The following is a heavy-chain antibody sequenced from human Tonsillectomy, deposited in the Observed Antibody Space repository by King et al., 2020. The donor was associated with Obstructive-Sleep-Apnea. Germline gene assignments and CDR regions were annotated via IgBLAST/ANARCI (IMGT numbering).Heavy chain of an antibody. CDR1: GGSFSGYY. J-gene: IGHJ3*02. Sequence: VQLQQWGAGLLKPSETLSLTCAVYGGSFSGYYWSWIRQPPGKGLEWIGEINHSGSTNYNPSLKSRVTISVDTSKNQFSLKLSSVTAADTAVYYCARGDYYGSGNAFDIWGQGTMVTVSS. CDR2: INHSGST. CDR3: ARGDYYGSGNAFDI. V-gene: IGHV4-34*01. D-gene: IGHD3-10*01.